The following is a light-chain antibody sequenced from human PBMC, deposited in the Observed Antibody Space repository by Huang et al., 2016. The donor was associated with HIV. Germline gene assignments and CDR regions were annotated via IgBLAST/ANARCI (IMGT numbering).Light chain of an antibody. J-gene: IGKJ4*01. CDR2: GTS. V-gene: IGKV1-39*01. Sequence: DIQMTQSPSSLSASVGDSDSISCRETENITSFLYWYHQKPGTAPRLLIYGTSTLQSVVPSRFSGRGSGTDFTLTIRSLQPEDIGTYYCQQSFSTLTFGGGTKVQIK. CDR3: QQSFSTLT. CDR1: ENITSF.